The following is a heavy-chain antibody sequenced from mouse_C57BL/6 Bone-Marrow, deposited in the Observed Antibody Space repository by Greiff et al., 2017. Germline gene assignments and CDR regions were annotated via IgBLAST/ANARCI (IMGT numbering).Heavy chain of an antibody. J-gene: IGHJ1*03. Sequence: QVQLQQPGAELVKPGASVKLSCKASGYTFTSYWMHWVKQRPGQGLEWIGMIHPNSGSTNYNEKFKSKATLTVDKSSSTAYMQLSSLTSEDSAVYYCARWPTYDYDVHWYFDVWGTGTTVTVSS. CDR1: GYTFTSYW. D-gene: IGHD2-4*01. CDR2: IHPNSGST. V-gene: IGHV1-64*01. CDR3: ARWPTYDYDVHWYFDV.